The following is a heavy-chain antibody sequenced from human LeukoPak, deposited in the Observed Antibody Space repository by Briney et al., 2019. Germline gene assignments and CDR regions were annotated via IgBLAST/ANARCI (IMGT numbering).Heavy chain of an antibody. Sequence: GGSLRLSCAASGFTFSSYGMHWVRQAPGKGLEWVAVIWYDGSNKYYADSVKGRFTISRDNSKNTPYLQMNSLRAEDTAVYYCASEDSSGYYYGISFDYWGQGTLVTVSS. V-gene: IGHV3-33*01. CDR3: ASEDSSGYYYGISFDY. D-gene: IGHD3-22*01. CDR2: IWYDGSNK. J-gene: IGHJ4*02. CDR1: GFTFSSYG.